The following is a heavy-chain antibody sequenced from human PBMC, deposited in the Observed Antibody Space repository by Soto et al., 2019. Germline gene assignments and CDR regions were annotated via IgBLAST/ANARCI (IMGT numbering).Heavy chain of an antibody. CDR2: IKSKTDGGTT. CDR1: GFSFSNAW. V-gene: IGHV3-15*07. D-gene: IGHD1-26*01. CDR3: ASSREDY. Sequence: SGGSLRLSCAAPGFSFSNAWMSWVRQAPGKGLEWVARIKSKTDGGTTDYAAPVKGRFTISRDDSKSRVYLQMNSLKTEDTAIYYCASSREDYWGQGTQVTVSS. J-gene: IGHJ4*02.